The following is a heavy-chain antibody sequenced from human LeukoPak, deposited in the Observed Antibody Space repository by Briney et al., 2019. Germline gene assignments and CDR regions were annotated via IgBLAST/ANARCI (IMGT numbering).Heavy chain of an antibody. CDR3: ARVGAKGGWYFDL. J-gene: IGHJ2*01. CDR2: ISSSGSTI. CDR1: GFTFNSYG. D-gene: IGHD3-10*01. Sequence: RGSLRLSCAASGFTFNSYGMNWVRQAPGKGLEWVSYISSSGSTIYYADSLKGRFTISRDNAKNSLYLQMNSLRAEDTAVYYCARVGAKGGWYFDLWGRGTLVTDSS. V-gene: IGHV3-48*03.